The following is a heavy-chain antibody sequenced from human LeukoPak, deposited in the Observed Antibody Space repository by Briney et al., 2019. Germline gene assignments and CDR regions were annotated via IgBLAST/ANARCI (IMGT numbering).Heavy chain of an antibody. D-gene: IGHD3-22*01. CDR3: ARTPYYDKNFDY. CDR2: IYYSGST. V-gene: IGHV4-31*03. J-gene: IGHJ4*02. CDR1: GGSISSGGYY. Sequence: PSETLSLTCTVSGGSISSGGYYWSWIRQHPGKGLEWIGYIYYSGSTYYNPSLKSRVTISVDTSKNQFSLKLSSVTAADTAVYYCARTPYYDKNFDYWGQGTLVTVSS.